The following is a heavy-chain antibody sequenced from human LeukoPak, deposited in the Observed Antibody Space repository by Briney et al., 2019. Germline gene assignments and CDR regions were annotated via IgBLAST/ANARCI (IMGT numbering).Heavy chain of an antibody. V-gene: IGHV3-23*01. CDR3: AKETYQLAALDY. J-gene: IGHJ4*02. D-gene: IGHD2-15*01. CDR2: ISVSGGST. CDR1: GFTFSNYA. Sequence: PGGSLRLSCAASGFTFSNYAMSWVRQAPGKGLEWVSTISVSGGSTYNADSAKGRFTISRDSSKNTLYLQMNSLRAEDTAVYYCAKETYQLAALDYWGQGTLVTVSS.